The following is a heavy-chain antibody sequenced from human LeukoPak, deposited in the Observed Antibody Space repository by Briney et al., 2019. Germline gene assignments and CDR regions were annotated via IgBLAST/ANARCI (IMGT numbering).Heavy chain of an antibody. V-gene: IGHV1-18*01. J-gene: IGHJ4*02. D-gene: IGHD3-9*01. CDR2: ISAYNGNT. Sequence: ASVKVSCKASGYTFTSYGISWVRQAPGQGLEWMGWISAYNGNTNYAQKLQGRVTMTTDTSTSTAYMELRSLRSDDTAVYYCARRCRDILTGYVRPQYYFDYWGQGTLVTVSS. CDR1: GYTFTSYG. CDR3: ARRCRDILTGYVRPQYYFDY.